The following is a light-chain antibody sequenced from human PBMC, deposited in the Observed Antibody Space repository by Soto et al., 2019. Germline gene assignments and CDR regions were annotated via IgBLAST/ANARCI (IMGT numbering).Light chain of an antibody. Sequence: QSALAQTASVSGSPGQSITISCTGTTSDVGGFDYVSWYQQHPGKAPKLIIYEVTNRPSGVSNRFSGSKSGDTASLTISGLQADDGADYYCSSHTSSSTPYIFGTGTKVTVL. CDR3: SSHTSSSTPYI. CDR1: TSDVGGFDY. CDR2: EVT. V-gene: IGLV2-14*01. J-gene: IGLJ1*01.